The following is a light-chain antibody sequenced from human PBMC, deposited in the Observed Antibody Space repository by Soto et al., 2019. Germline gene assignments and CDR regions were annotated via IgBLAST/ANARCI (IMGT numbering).Light chain of an antibody. CDR1: QSVSSAY. Sequence: EIVLTQSPATLSLSPGEIATLSCGASQSVSSAYVAWYQQKPGLAPRLLIYDASSRATGISDRFSGSGSGTDFTLTISRLEPEDFAVYYCQQYGSSPTFGGGTKVEIK. CDR2: DAS. J-gene: IGKJ4*01. V-gene: IGKV3D-20*01. CDR3: QQYGSSPT.